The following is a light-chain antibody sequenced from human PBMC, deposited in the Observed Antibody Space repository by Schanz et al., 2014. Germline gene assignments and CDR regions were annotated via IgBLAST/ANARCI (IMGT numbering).Light chain of an antibody. CDR3: QRTYNAPPF. V-gene: IGKV3-20*01. CDR1: QSLTNSQ. J-gene: IGKJ3*01. CDR2: DAS. Sequence: EIVLTQSPGTQSLSPGDRATLSCRASQSLTNSQLAWYQQKPGQAPRLLIYDASNRATGIPARFSGSGSGTDFTLTISSLQPEDVATYYGQRTYNAPPFFGPGTKVDIK.